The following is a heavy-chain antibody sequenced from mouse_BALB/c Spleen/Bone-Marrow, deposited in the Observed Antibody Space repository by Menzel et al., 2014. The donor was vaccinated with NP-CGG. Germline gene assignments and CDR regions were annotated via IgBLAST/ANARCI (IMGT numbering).Heavy chain of an antibody. D-gene: IGHD2-2*01. V-gene: IGHV1S29*02. CDR1: GYTFTDYN. Sequence: VQLQQSGPELLKPRASVKISCKASGYTFTDYNMHWVKQSHGKSLEWIGYIYPYNGVTAYNQKFKSKATLTVDNSSSTAYMEFRSLTSEDSAVYYCARIYYGYEFTYWGQGTLVTVSA. CDR2: IYPYNGVT. J-gene: IGHJ3*01. CDR3: ARIYYGYEFTY.